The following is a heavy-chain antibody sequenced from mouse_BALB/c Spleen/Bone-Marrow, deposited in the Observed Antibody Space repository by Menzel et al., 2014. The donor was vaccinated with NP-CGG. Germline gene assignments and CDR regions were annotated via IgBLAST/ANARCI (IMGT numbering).Heavy chain of an antibody. CDR3: ARGDYGSYGAMDY. CDR2: IHYSGST. D-gene: IGHD2-1*01. V-gene: IGHV3-1*02. J-gene: IGHJ4*01. Sequence: EVQLQQSGPVLVKPSQSLSLTCTVTGYSIXSGYSWHWIRQFPGNKLEWMGYIHYSGSTNCDPSLKSRFSITRDTSKNQFFLQLNSVTTEDTATYYCARGDYGSYGAMDYWGQGTSVTVSS. CDR1: GYSIXSGYS.